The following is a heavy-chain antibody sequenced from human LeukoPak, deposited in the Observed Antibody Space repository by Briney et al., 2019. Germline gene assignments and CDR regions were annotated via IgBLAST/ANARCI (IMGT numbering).Heavy chain of an antibody. CDR1: GYTFTSYG. J-gene: IGHJ6*03. D-gene: IGHD6-19*01. Sequence: ASVKVSCKASGYTFTSYGISWVRQAPGQGLERMGWISAYNGNTNYAQKPQGRVTMTTDTSTSTAYMELRSLRSDDTAVYYCARVLNSSGWYEGSNYYYYYMDVWSKGTTVTVSS. V-gene: IGHV1-18*01. CDR3: ARVLNSSGWYEGSNYYYYYMDV. CDR2: ISAYNGNT.